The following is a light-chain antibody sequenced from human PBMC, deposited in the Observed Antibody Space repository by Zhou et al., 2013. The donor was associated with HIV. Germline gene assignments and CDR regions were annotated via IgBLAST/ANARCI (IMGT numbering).Light chain of an antibody. J-gene: IGKJ2*02. CDR3: QQSGDSPCN. V-gene: IGKV3-20*01. Sequence: ETVMTQSPDILSLSPGERATLSCRASQNFDNDYLAWYQQKPGQAPRLLIFGATNRATGVPDRFSGSASGTDFTLTINRLEPEDFAVYFCQQSGDSPCNFGQGTRV. CDR1: QNFDNDY. CDR2: GAT.